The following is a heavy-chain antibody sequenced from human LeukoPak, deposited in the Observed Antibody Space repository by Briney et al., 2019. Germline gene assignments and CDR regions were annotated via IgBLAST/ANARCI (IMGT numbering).Heavy chain of an antibody. Sequence: GASVKVSCKASGYTFTSFDINWVRQATGHGLEWMGWMNPKSGERGYAQKFQGRVSMTRDISISTAYMELSSLKYEDTAVYYCAITFEGALRDYYYYMDVWGKGTTVTISS. CDR1: GYTFTSFD. J-gene: IGHJ6*03. CDR2: MNPKSGER. D-gene: IGHD3-16*01. CDR3: AITFEGALRDYYYYMDV. V-gene: IGHV1-8*01.